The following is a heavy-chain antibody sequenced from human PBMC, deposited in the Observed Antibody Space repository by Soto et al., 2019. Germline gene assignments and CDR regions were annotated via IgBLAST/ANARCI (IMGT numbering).Heavy chain of an antibody. CDR1: GYTFTSYD. Sequence: QVQLVQSGAEVKKPGASVKVSCKASGYTFTSYDINWVRQATGQGLEWMGWMNPNSGNTGYAQKFQGRVTMTRNTSIRTASMELSSLRSEDTAVSYCARETSAAGTGWFDPWGQGTLVTVSS. J-gene: IGHJ5*02. D-gene: IGHD6-13*01. CDR2: MNPNSGNT. CDR3: ARETSAAGTGWFDP. V-gene: IGHV1-8*01.